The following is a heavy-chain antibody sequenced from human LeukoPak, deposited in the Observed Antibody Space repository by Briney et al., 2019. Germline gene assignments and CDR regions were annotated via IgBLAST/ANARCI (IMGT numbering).Heavy chain of an antibody. J-gene: IGHJ3*02. CDR3: TIFPSGFDI. CDR2: IKSNNDGGTT. V-gene: IGHV3-15*05. Sequence: PGGSLRLSCAASGFHFINPWMSWFRQAPGKGLEWVGRIKSNNDGGTTDYAAPVKGRVTISRDDSKNTLYLQMNNLKTEGTAVYYCTIFPSGFDIWGQGTVVSVSS. CDR1: GFHFINPW. D-gene: IGHD3-3*01.